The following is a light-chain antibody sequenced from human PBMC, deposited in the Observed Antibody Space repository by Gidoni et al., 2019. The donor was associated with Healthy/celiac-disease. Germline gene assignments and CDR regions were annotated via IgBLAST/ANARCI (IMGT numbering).Light chain of an antibody. V-gene: IGLV3-25*02. CDR1: AFPKQY. J-gene: IGLJ2*01. CDR2: KDS. CDR3: QSADSSGTYHVV. Sequence: SSELTQPPSVSVSPGQTARITCSGDAFPKQYAYWYQQKPGQAPVLVIFKDSERPSGIPERFSGSSSGTTVTWTIGGVQAEDEADYYCQSADSSGTYHVVFGGGTKLTVL.